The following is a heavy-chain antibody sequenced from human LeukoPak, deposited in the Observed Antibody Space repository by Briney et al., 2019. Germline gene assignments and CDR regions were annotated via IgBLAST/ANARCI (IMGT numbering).Heavy chain of an antibody. D-gene: IGHD3-10*01. V-gene: IGHV1-24*01. CDR3: ATAYYGSGNTNAFDI. CDR1: GYTLTELS. Sequence: ASVKVSCKVSGYTLTELSMHWVRQAPGKGLEWMGGFDPEDGETIYAQKFQGRVTMTEDTSTDTAYMELSSLRSEDTAVYYCATAYYGSGNTNAFDIWGQGTMVTVSS. J-gene: IGHJ3*02. CDR2: FDPEDGET.